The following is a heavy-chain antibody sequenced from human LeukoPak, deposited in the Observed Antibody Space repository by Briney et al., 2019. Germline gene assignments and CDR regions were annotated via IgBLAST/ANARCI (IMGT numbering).Heavy chain of an antibody. V-gene: IGHV3-48*01. D-gene: IGHD3-10*01. Sequence: PVGSLRLSCAASGFTFSSYSMNWVRQAPGKGLEWVSYISSSSSTIYYADSVKGRFNISRDNAKNSLYLQMNSLRAEDTAVYYCARVTRGYYYMDVWGKGTTVTVSS. CDR3: ARVTRGYYYMDV. CDR1: GFTFSSYS. CDR2: ISSSSSTI. J-gene: IGHJ6*03.